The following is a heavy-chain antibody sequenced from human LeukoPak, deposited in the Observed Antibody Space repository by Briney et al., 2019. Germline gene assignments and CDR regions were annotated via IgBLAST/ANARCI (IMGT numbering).Heavy chain of an antibody. D-gene: IGHD6-19*01. J-gene: IGHJ5*02. CDR3: AGARIVVATDWFDP. V-gene: IGHV4-59*01. CDR2: IYYSGST. CDR1: GGSISSYY. Sequence: PSETLSLTCTVSGGSISSYYWSWIRQPPRKGLEWIGYIYYSGSTNYNPSLKSRVTISVDTSKNQFSLKLSSVTAADTAVYYCAGARIVVATDWFDPWGQRTLVTVSS.